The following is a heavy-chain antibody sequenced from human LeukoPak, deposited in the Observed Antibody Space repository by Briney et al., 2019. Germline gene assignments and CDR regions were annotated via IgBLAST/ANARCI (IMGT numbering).Heavy chain of an antibody. Sequence: GGSLRLSCATSGFSFSSYAMTWVRQAPGKGLDWVSSISYSGGSTHYADSVMGRFTISRDNSKNTLYLQMNSLRPEDTALYYCAKDESPGHGSYGIYYYYMDVWGNGTTVTVSS. CDR3: AKDESPGHGSYGIYYYYMDV. CDR2: ISYSGGST. CDR1: GFSFSSYA. J-gene: IGHJ6*03. D-gene: IGHD3-10*01. V-gene: IGHV3-23*01.